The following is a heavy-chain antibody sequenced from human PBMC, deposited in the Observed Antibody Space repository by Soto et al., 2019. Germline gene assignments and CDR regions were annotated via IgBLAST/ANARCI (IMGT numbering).Heavy chain of an antibody. V-gene: IGHV4-4*02. D-gene: IGHD1-1*01. CDR3: AHQTISYTLDV. CDR2: TYHGGAT. Sequence: QVQLQESGPGLVKPSGTLSLTCAVSGGSIRGHYWWSWVRQTPGKGLEWIGETYHGGATYYNPSLKSRVTILTDESKNQLSLKLNFVTAADTAVYYCAHQTISYTLDVWGQGTTVTVSS. CDR1: GGSIRGHYW. J-gene: IGHJ6*02.